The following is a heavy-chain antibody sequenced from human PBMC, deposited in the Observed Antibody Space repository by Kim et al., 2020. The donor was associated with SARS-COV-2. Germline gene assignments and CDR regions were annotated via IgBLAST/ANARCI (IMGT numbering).Heavy chain of an antibody. V-gene: IGHV1-46*01. Sequence: TSYAKKFPGRVTLTRDTSTSTVYMELSSLRSEDTAVYYCASSIATRRFDYWGQGTLVTVSS. J-gene: IGHJ4*02. CDR2: T. D-gene: IGHD6-6*01. CDR3: ASSIATRRFDY.